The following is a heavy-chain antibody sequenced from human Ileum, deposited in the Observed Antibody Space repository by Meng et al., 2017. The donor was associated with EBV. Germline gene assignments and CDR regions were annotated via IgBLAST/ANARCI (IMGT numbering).Heavy chain of an antibody. CDR2: MNPKTGTA. CDR1: GYTFTNYD. V-gene: IGHV1-8*01. Sequence: QVQLGQSGAEVKKPGASVKVSCKASGYTFTNYDISWVRQATGQGLEWMGWMNPKTGTAHYAQKFQGRVSMTRDTSITTAYMELSSLTSEDTAVYYCVRTLERGDYWGQGTLVTASS. J-gene: IGHJ4*02. CDR3: VRTLERGDY. D-gene: IGHD5-24*01.